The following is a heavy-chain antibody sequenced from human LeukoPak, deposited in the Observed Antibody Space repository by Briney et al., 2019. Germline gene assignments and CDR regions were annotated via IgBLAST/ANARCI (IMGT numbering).Heavy chain of an antibody. J-gene: IGHJ4*02. CDR2: INTNTGNP. D-gene: IGHD4-17*01. V-gene: IGHV7-4-1*02. CDR3: ARVSYGDYPPFDY. CDR1: GYTFTSYA. Sequence: ASVKVSCKASGYTFTSYAMNWVRQAPGQGLEWMGWINTNTGNPTYARGFTGRFVFSLDTSVSTAYQQISSLKAEDTAVYYCARVSYGDYPPFDYWGQGTLVTVSS.